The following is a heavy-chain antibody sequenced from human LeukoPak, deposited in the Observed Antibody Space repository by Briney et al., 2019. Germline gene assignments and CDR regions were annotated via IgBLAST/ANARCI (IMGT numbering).Heavy chain of an antibody. CDR2: ISGSGDGT. CDR1: GFAFTHYA. CDR3: ARGAPPYSDFWSGYCTY. D-gene: IGHD3-3*01. V-gene: IGHV3-23*01. J-gene: IGHJ4*02. Sequence: GGSLRLSCAASGFAFTHYAMSWVRQAPGKGLEWVSAISGSGDGTYYADSVKGRFTVSRDNAKNSLYLQMNSLRADDTAVYYCARGAPPYSDFWSGYCTYWGQGTLVTVSS.